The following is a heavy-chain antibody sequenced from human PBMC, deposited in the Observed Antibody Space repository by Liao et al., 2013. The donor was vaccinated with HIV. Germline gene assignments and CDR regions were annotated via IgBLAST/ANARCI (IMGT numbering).Heavy chain of an antibody. CDR2: IYNSGST. J-gene: IGHJ4*03. CDR1: GGSISSYY. Sequence: QVQLQESGPGLVKPSETLSLTCTVSGGSISSYYWNWIRQPPGKGLEWIGYIYNSGSTNYNPSLKSRVTISVDTSKNQFSLKLSSVTAADTAVYYCARARRIAAAGYFDYWGQGKAVTVSS. CDR3: ARARRIAAAGYFDY. V-gene: IGHV4-59*01. D-gene: IGHD6-13*01.